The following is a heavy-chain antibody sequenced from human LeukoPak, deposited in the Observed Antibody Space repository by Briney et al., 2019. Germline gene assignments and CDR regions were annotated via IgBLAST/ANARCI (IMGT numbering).Heavy chain of an antibody. Sequence: GGSLRLSCAASGFTFSSYWIHRVRQAPGKGLVWVSLISSDGSTTSYADSVKGRFTISRDNAKNTLYLQMNSLRAEDTAVYYCARVGATVGLYYWGRGTLVTVSS. J-gene: IGHJ4*02. D-gene: IGHD1-26*01. CDR3: ARVGATVGLYY. V-gene: IGHV3-74*01. CDR2: ISSDGSTT. CDR1: GFTFSSYW.